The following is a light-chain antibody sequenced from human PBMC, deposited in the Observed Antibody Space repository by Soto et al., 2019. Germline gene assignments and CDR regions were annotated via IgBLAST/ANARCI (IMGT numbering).Light chain of an antibody. CDR3: SSYTSSSTLV. CDR2: DVS. J-gene: IGLJ2*01. V-gene: IGLV2-14*01. CDR1: SSDVGGYNY. Sequence: QSALTQPASVSGSPGQSITISCTGTSSDVGGYNYVSWYQQHPGKAPQLMIYDVSKRPSGVSNRFSGSKSGNTASLTTSRPQAEDEADYYCSSYTSSSTLVFGGGTKVTVL.